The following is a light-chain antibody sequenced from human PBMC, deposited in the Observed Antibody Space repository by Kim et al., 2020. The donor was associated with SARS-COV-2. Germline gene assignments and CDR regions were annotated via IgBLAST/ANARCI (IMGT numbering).Light chain of an antibody. J-gene: IGKJ4*01. CDR2: KVS. Sequence: DVVMTQSPLSLPVTLGQPASISCRSSQSLVYSDGNTYLNWFHQRTGQSPRRLIYKVSNRDSGVPDRFSATGSGTDFTLKISRVEAEDVGVYYCMQGTLRPRVLAFGGGTKVDIK. CDR3: MQGTLRPRVLA. V-gene: IGKV2-30*01. CDR1: QSLVYSDGNTY.